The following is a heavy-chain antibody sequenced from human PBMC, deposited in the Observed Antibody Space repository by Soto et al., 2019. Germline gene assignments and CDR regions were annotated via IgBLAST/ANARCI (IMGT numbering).Heavy chain of an antibody. Sequence: SETLSLTCAVYGGSFSGYYWSWIRQPPGKGLEWIGEINHSGSTNYNPSLKSRVTISVDTSKNQFSLKLSSVTAADTAVYYCAWSAFYYYYMDVWGKGTTVTVSS. D-gene: IGHD2-15*01. J-gene: IGHJ6*03. V-gene: IGHV4-34*01. CDR1: GGSFSGYY. CDR2: INHSGST. CDR3: AWSAFYYYYMDV.